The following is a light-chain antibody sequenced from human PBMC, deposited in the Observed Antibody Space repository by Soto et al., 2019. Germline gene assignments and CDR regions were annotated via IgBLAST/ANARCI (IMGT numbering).Light chain of an antibody. V-gene: IGLV2-8*01. Sequence: QSALTQPHSASGSPGQAVTISCTGTSSDVGTYNYVSWYHQHPGNAPKLRIYDVSKRPSVVTDRFSGAKSGNTASLTGSGGQAEDEADYYCISDAGSRIWVFGGGTKLTVL. CDR3: ISDAGSRIWV. J-gene: IGLJ3*02. CDR1: SSDVGTYNY. CDR2: DVS.